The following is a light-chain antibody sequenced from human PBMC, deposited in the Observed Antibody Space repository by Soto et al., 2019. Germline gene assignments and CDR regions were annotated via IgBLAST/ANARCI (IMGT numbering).Light chain of an antibody. CDR2: GAS. J-gene: IGKJ1*01. CDR3: QHYGRAPWT. V-gene: IGKV3-20*01. Sequence: EIVLTQSPGTLSLSPGARAPLSCRARQSVGGNYLAWFQQKPGQTPRVLFYGASSRATGISDRFSARGSGTDFTLTISRLEPEDFAVYYCQHYGRAPWTFGQGTKVDIK. CDR1: QSVGGNY.